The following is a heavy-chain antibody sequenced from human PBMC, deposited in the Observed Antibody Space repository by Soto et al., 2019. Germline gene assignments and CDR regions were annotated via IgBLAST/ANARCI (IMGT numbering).Heavy chain of an antibody. J-gene: IGHJ4*02. CDR2: IKKDGSEK. CDR3: VTGYHSDY. CDR1: GISTSSCW. D-gene: IGHD5-18*01. Sequence: GGSLRLSCAASGISTSSCWMGWVRQAPGRGLEWVASIKKDGSEKYYMDSLKGRFTISRDNALNSLYLQMNSLRAEDTAVYFCVTGYHSDYWGQGTLVTVYS. V-gene: IGHV3-7*03.